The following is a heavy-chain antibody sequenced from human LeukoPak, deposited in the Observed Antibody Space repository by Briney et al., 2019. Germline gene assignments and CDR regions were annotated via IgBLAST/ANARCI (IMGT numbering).Heavy chain of an antibody. CDR3: AREGGTIEIGEFDY. CDR1: GLTFTFSTSG. J-gene: IGHJ4*02. CDR2: IQYDGSEK. V-gene: IGHV3-30*02. D-gene: IGHD3-16*02. Sequence: PGGSLRLSCAASGLTFTFSTSGIHWVRQAPGEGLEWVAFIQYDGSEKYYADSVKGRCTTSRDNSKNTVYLQMNSLTGEDTAIHYCAREGGTIEIGEFDYWGQGTLVTVSS.